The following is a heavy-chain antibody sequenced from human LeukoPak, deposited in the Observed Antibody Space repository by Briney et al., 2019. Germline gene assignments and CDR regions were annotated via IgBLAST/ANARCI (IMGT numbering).Heavy chain of an antibody. CDR1: GGSISSYY. Sequence: PSETLSLTCTVSGGSISSYYWSWIRQPPGKGLEWIGYIYYSGSTNYNPSLKSRVTISVDTSKNQFSLKLSSVTAADTAVYYCARGHGDILTGYALDYWGQGTLVTVSS. V-gene: IGHV4-59*01. D-gene: IGHD3-9*01. J-gene: IGHJ4*02. CDR3: ARGHGDILTGYALDY. CDR2: IYYSGST.